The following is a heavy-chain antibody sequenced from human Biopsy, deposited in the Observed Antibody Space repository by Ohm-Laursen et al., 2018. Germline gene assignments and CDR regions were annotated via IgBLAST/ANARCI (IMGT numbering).Heavy chain of an antibody. Sequence: SGTLSLTCAVYGESFNGYYWSWIRQTPGKGLEWIGEINHSGRTNYNPSLKSRITISVDTSKNQYSLKVRSVTAADTAVYYCVRGVDYYDPYHYYALDDWGQGTTVTVSS. CDR3: VRGVDYYDPYHYYALDD. CDR2: INHSGRT. J-gene: IGHJ6*01. CDR1: GESFNGYY. V-gene: IGHV4-34*01. D-gene: IGHD3-22*01.